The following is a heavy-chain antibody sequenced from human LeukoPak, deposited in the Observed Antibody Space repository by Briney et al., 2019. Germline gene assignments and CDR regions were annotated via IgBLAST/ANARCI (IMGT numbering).Heavy chain of an antibody. V-gene: IGHV4-59*08. CDR3: ARRGLRYFEDGMDV. CDR2: IYYSGST. CDR1: GGSISSYY. Sequence: PSETLSLTCTVSGGSISSYYWSWIRQPPGKGLEWIGYIYYSGSTNYNPSLKSRVTISVDTSKNQFSLKLSSVTAADTAVYYCARRGLRYFEDGMDVWGQGITVTVSS. D-gene: IGHD3-9*01. J-gene: IGHJ6*02.